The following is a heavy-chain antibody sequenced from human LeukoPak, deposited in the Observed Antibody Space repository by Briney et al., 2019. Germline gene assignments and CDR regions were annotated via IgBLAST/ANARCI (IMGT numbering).Heavy chain of an antibody. V-gene: IGHV3-23*01. Sequence: GGSLRLSCAASGFTFSSYAMSWVRQAPGKGLEWVSGTSGSGGSTYYADSVKRRFTISRDNSKNTLYLQMNSLRAEDTAVYYCAKDHPTYSSGWGPFDYWGQGTLVTVSS. CDR1: GFTFSSYA. D-gene: IGHD6-19*01. CDR3: AKDHPTYSSGWGPFDY. J-gene: IGHJ4*02. CDR2: TSGSGGST.